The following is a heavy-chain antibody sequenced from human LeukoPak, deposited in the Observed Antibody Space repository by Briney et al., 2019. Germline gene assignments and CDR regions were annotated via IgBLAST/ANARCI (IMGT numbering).Heavy chain of an antibody. Sequence: GGSLRLSCAASGFTFDDYAMHWVRQVPGKGLEWVSSISWNSGRIGYADSVKGRLTISRDNAKNSLYLQMSSLRDEDTALYYCTKDSYGGSGSYYLYSFDVWGQGTMVTVSS. CDR1: GFTFDDYA. D-gene: IGHD3-10*01. J-gene: IGHJ3*01. CDR2: ISWNSGRI. CDR3: TKDSYGGSGSYYLYSFDV. V-gene: IGHV3-9*01.